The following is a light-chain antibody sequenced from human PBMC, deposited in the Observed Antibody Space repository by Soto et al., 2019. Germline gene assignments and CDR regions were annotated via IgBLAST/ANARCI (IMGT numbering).Light chain of an antibody. CDR2: EVS. V-gene: IGLV2-14*01. CDR1: SSDVGGYNY. J-gene: IGLJ3*02. CDR3: TSYTSSSTHWV. Sequence: QSALTQPASVSGSPGQSITISCTGTSSDVGGYNYVSWYQQHPGKAPKLMIYEVSNRPSGVSNRFSGSKSGNTASLTISGHEAVDEADYYCTSYTSSSTHWVFGGGSKLTVL.